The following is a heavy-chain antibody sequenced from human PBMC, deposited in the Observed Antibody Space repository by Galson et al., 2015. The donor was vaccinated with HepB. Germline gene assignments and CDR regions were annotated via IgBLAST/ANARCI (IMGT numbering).Heavy chain of an antibody. D-gene: IGHD5-12*01. CDR1: GGTFSSYA. J-gene: IGHJ6*02. CDR3: ARGGGYSGYDDYGMDV. V-gene: IGHV1-69*13. Sequence: SVKVSCKASGGTFSSYAISWVRQAPGQGLEWMGGIIPIFGTANYAQKFQGRVTITADESTSTAYMELSSLRSEDTAVYYCARGGGYSGYDDYGMDVWGQGTTVTVSS. CDR2: IIPIFGTA.